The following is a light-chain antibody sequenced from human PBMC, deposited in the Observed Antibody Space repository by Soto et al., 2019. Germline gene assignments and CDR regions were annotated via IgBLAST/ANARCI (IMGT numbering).Light chain of an antibody. CDR2: GAS. J-gene: IGKJ1*01. CDR3: QQYGSSPRT. V-gene: IGKV3-20*01. Sequence: EIVLTQSPGTLSLSPGERATLSCRSSQSVCSTYLAWFQRKPGQAPRLLTYGASTRATGIPDSFSGCGSGTDFTLTITRLEPEDFAVKYCQQYGSSPRTFGQGTKVEIK. CDR1: QSVCSTY.